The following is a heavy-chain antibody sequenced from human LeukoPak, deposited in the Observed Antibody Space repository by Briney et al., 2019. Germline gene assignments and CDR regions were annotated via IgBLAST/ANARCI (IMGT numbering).Heavy chain of an antibody. Sequence: GGSLRLSCATSGFSLSRNGMHWVRQAPGKGLEWVAVISYDGSNKYYGDSVKGRFTISRDNSKNTLYLQMNSLRAEDTAVYYCAKEMDNYDTSGYYLGPLDYWGQGALVTVSS. J-gene: IGHJ4*02. CDR2: ISYDGSNK. CDR1: GFSLSRNG. CDR3: AKEMDNYDTSGYYLGPLDY. D-gene: IGHD3-22*01. V-gene: IGHV3-30*18.